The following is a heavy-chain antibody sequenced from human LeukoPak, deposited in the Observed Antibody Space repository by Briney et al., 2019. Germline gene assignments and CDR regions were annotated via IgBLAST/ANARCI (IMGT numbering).Heavy chain of an antibody. CDR2: IKSDGTST. CDR3: AVRYSGSWYLFDY. D-gene: IGHD6-13*01. CDR1: GFTFSSYW. J-gene: IGHJ4*02. V-gene: IGHV3-74*01. Sequence: GGSLRLSCAASGFTFSSYWMHWVRQAPGKGLVWVSRIKSDGTSTSYADSVKGRFTVSRDIAKNTLFLQMNSLRAEDTAVYYSAVRYSGSWYLFDYWGQGTLVTVSS.